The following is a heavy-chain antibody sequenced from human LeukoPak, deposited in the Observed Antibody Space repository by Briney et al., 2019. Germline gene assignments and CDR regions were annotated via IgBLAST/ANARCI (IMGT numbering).Heavy chain of an antibody. D-gene: IGHD3-22*01. J-gene: IGHJ4*02. CDR3: AKDSSGYYYEYYFDY. CDR2: ISGSGGST. Sequence: GGSLRLSCAGSGFTFSSYAMSWVRQAPGKGVEWVSAISGSGGSTHYADSVKGRFTISRDNSKNTLYLQMNSLRAEDTAVYYCAKDSSGYYYEYYFDYWGQGTLVAVSS. V-gene: IGHV3-23*01. CDR1: GFTFSSYA.